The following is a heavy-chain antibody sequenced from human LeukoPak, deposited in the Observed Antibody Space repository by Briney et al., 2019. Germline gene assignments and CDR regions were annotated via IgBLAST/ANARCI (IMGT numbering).Heavy chain of an antibody. Sequence: PGGSLRLSYSASGFTFSSHWMHWVRQAPGKGLVWVSRINTDGSSTTYADSVKGRFTISRDNAKNTLYLQMNSLRAEDTAVYYCARGGGLYYYDSSGYDYWGQGTLVTVSS. D-gene: IGHD3-22*01. V-gene: IGHV3-74*01. CDR3: ARGGGLYYYDSSGYDY. J-gene: IGHJ4*02. CDR1: GFTFSSHW. CDR2: INTDGSST.